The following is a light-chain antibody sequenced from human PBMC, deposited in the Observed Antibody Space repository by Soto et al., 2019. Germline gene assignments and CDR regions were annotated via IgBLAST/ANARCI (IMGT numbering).Light chain of an antibody. CDR1: SFDIGAGFD. CDR2: GTD. J-gene: IGLJ2*01. Sequence: QSVLSQPPSVAGAPGQSVTISCTGSSFDIGAGFDVHWYQHLPGTGPKLLIYGTDHRPSGVSDRFSGSKSGTSASLAITGLRAEDEAYYYCQSYGITRGGVVFGGGTKLPVL. V-gene: IGLV1-40*01. CDR3: QSYGITRGGVV.